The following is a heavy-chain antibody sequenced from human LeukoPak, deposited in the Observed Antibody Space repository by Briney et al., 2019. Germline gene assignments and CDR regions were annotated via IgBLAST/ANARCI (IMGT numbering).Heavy chain of an antibody. CDR3: ARDLGATMHSKADY. CDR1: GYTFTGYY. Sequence: ASVKVSCKASGYTFTGYYMHWVRQAPGQGLEWMGWINPNSGGTNYAQKFQGRVTMTRDTSISTAYMELSRLRSDDTAVYYCARDLGATMHSKADYWGQGTLVTVSS. J-gene: IGHJ4*02. D-gene: IGHD1-26*01. V-gene: IGHV1-2*02. CDR2: INPNSGGT.